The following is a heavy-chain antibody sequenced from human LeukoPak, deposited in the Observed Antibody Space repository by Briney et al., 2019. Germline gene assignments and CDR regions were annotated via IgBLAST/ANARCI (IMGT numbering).Heavy chain of an antibody. D-gene: IGHD5-18*01. Sequence: SVKVSCKASGGTFSSHAISWVRQAPGQGLEWMGGIIPIFGTANYAQKFQGRVTITTDESTSTAYMELSSLRSEDTAVYYCARVDTAMVTGVISYYYYMDVWGKGTTVTVSS. V-gene: IGHV1-69*05. CDR1: GGTFSSHA. J-gene: IGHJ6*03. CDR2: IIPIFGTA. CDR3: ARVDTAMVTGVISYYYYMDV.